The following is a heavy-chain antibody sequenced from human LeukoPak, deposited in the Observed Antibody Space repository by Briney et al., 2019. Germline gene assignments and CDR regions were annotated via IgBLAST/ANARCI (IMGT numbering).Heavy chain of an antibody. D-gene: IGHD2-2*01. CDR1: GGSISSYY. CDR2: IYTSGST. V-gene: IGHV4-4*07. J-gene: IGHJ6*03. Sequence: SETLSLTCTVSGGSISSYYWSWIRQPAGKGLEWIGRIYTSGSTNYNPSLKSRVTISVDTSKNQFSLKLSSVTAADTAVYYCARDTLGYCSSTSCGHYYYYMDVWGKGTTVTVSS. CDR3: ARDTLGYCSSTSCGHYYYYMDV.